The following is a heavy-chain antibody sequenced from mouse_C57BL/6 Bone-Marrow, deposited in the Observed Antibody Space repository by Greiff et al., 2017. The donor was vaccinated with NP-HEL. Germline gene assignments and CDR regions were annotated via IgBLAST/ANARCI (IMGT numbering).Heavy chain of an antibody. D-gene: IGHD1-1*02. CDR3: ARVVAMYYFDY. CDR2: ISYDGSN. V-gene: IGHV3-6*01. Sequence: EVQLVESGPGLVKPSQSLSLTCSVTGYSITSGYYWNWIRQFPGNKLEWMGYISYDGSNNYNPSLKNRISITRDTSKNQFFLKLNSVTTEDTATYYCARVVAMYYFDYWGQGTTLTVSS. J-gene: IGHJ2*01. CDR1: GYSITSGYY.